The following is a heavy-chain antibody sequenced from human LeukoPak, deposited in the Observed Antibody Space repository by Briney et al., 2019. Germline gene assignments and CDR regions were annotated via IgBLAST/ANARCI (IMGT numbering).Heavy chain of an antibody. J-gene: IGHJ4*02. CDR3: ARHEDLSRIDY. CDR1: GGSISSYY. V-gene: IGHV4-59*08. D-gene: IGHD1-14*01. CDR2: IYYSGST. Sequence: SETLSLTCTASGGSISSYYWSWIRQPPGKGLEWIGYIYYSGSTNYNPSLKSRVTISVDTSKNQFSLKLSSVTAADTAVYYCARHEDLSRIDYWGQGTLVTVSS.